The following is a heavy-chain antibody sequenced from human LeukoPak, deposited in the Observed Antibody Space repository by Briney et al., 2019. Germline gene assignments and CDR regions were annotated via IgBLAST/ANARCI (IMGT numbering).Heavy chain of an antibody. Sequence: GASVKVSCKASGYTFTGYYMHWVRQAPGQGLEWMGRIIPILGIANYAQKFQGRVTITADKSTSTAYMELSSLRSEDTAVYYCARVSGSYFYFTDYYYYGMDVWGQGTTVTVSS. D-gene: IGHD1-26*01. CDR3: ARVSGSYFYFTDYYYYGMDV. J-gene: IGHJ6*02. V-gene: IGHV1-69*02. CDR2: IIPILGIA. CDR1: GYTFTGYY.